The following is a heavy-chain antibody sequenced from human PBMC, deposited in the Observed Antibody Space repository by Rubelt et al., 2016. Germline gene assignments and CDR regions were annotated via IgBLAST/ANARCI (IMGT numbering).Heavy chain of an antibody. V-gene: IGHV4-39*01. CDR3: ARQEKDAFDI. CDR1: GGSISSSSYY. Sequence: QLQLQESGPGLVKPSETLSLTCTVSGGSISSSSYYWGWIRQHPGKGLEWIGYIYYSGSTYYNPSLKSRVTISVDTSKNQCSLKLSSVTAADTAVYYCARQEKDAFDIWGQGTMVTVSS. J-gene: IGHJ3*02. CDR2: IYYSGST.